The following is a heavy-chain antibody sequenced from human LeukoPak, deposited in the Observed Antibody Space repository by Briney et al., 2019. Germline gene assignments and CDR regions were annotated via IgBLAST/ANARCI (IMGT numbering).Heavy chain of an antibody. D-gene: IGHD3-10*01. V-gene: IGHV1-8*03. Sequence: ASVKVSCKASGYTFTSYDINWVRQATGQGLEWMGWMNPNSGNTGYAQKFQGRVTITRNTSISTAYMELSSLRSEDTAVYYCARAGDFYNWFDPWGQGTLVTVSS. CDR3: ARAGDFYNWFDP. CDR2: MNPNSGNT. J-gene: IGHJ5*02. CDR1: GYTFTSYD.